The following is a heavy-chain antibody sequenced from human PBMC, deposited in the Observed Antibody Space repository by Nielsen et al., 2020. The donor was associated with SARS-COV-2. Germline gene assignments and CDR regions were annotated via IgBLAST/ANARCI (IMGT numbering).Heavy chain of an antibody. J-gene: IGHJ4*02. D-gene: IGHD6-19*01. V-gene: IGHV1-69*13. CDR3: AMGYSSGWYARS. Sequence: SVKVSCKASGYTFTSYAMNWVRQAPGQGLEWMGGIIPIFGTANYAQKFQGRVTITADESTSTAYMELSSLRSEDTAVYYCAMGYSSGWYARSWGQGTLVTVSS. CDR1: GYTFTSYA. CDR2: IIPIFGTA.